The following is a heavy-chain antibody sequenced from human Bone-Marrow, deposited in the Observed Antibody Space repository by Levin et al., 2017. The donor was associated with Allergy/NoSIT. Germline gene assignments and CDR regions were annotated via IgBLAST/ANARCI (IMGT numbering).Heavy chain of an antibody. CDR3: AKSGYCSSTSCSSHYYYGMDG. J-gene: IGHJ6*02. CDR2: ISYDGSNK. Sequence: GGSLRLSCAASGFTFSSYGMHWVRQAPGKGLEWVAVISYDGSNKYYADSVKGRFTISRDNSKNTLYLQMNSLRAEDTAVYYCAKSGYCSSTSCSSHYYYGMDGWGQGTTVTVSS. V-gene: IGHV3-30*18. D-gene: IGHD2-2*01. CDR1: GFTFSSYG.